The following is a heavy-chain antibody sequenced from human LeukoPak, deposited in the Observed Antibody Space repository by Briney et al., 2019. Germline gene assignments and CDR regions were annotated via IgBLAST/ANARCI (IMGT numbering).Heavy chain of an antibody. D-gene: IGHD4-11*01. Sequence: QPGGSLRLSCAASGFNFILFGMHWVRQAPGEGLEWVVLMRYDGDYKYYGDSVKGRFTISRDNFKNMVYLEMNSLRAEDTAVYYCARDLYSRNLDYWGQGSLVTVSS. CDR3: ARDLYSRNLDY. CDR2: MRYDGDYK. J-gene: IGHJ4*02. V-gene: IGHV3-33*01. CDR1: GFNFILFG.